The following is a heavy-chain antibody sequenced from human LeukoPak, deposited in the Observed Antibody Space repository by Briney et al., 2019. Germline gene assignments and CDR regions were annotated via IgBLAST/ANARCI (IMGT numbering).Heavy chain of an antibody. V-gene: IGHV1-69*05. Sequence: GSSVKVSCKASGGTFSSYAISWVRQAPGQGVEWMGGIIPIFGTANYTQKFQGRVTITTDESTSTAYMELSSLRSQDTAVYYGARSYGDYVYYFDYWGQGTLVTVSA. J-gene: IGHJ4*02. CDR2: IIPIFGTA. CDR1: GGTFSSYA. CDR3: ARSYGDYVYYFDY. D-gene: IGHD4-17*01.